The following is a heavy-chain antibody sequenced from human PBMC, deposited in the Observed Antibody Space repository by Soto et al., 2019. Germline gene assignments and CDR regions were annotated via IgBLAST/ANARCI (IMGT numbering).Heavy chain of an antibody. V-gene: IGHV3-23*01. J-gene: IGHJ4*02. CDR1: GFTFSSYA. Sequence: GGSLRLSCAASGFTFSSYAMTWVRQAPGKGLEWVSGIGGSGGRTYYADSVKGRFTISRDISKNTLFLQMNSLRAEDTAVYFCAKSGPGYCTSTSCPLDFWGQGTLVTVSS. CDR2: IGGSGGRT. CDR3: AKSGPGYCTSTSCPLDF. D-gene: IGHD2-2*01.